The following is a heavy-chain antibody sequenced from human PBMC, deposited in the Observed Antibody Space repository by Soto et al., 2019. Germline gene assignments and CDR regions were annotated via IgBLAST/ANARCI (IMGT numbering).Heavy chain of an antibody. CDR2: INPNSGGT. Sequence: ASVKVSCKASGYTFTGYYMHWVRQAPGQGLEWMGWINPNSGGTNYAQKFQGRVTMTRDTSISTAYMELSRLGSDDTAVYYCASRGYYDSSGYYYTPVLAFDIWGQGTMVTVSS. CDR3: ASRGYYDSSGYYYTPVLAFDI. CDR1: GYTFTGYY. J-gene: IGHJ3*02. D-gene: IGHD3-22*01. V-gene: IGHV1-2*02.